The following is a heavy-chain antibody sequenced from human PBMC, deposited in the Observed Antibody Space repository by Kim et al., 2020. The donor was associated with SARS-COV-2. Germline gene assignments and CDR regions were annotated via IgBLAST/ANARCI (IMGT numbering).Heavy chain of an antibody. D-gene: IGHD6-13*01. CDR3: ARVRGAAGHVYDYDYGVDV. CDR2: ISSSGSTI. J-gene: IGHJ6*02. V-gene: IGHV3-11*01. Sequence: GGSLRLSCAASGFTFSDYYMSWIRQAPGKGLEWVSYISSSGSTIYYADSVKGRFTISRDNAKNSLYLQMNSLRAEDTAVYYCARVRGAAGHVYDYDYGVDVWGQGTMVTVSS. CDR1: GFTFSDYY.